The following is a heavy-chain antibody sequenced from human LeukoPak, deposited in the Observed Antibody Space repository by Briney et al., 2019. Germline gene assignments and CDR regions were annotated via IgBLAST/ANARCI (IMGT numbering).Heavy chain of an antibody. V-gene: IGHV4-4*07. CDR3: ARDHTRKDIVVVPAAMGAYYFDY. J-gene: IGHJ4*02. CDR2: IYTIGGA. Sequence: SETLSLTCTVSGGSISSYYWSRIRQPAGKGVGWVGRIYTIGGATYNTCLKSRVTMSVDTSKNQFSLKLSSVPAADTAVYYCARDHTRKDIVVVPAAMGAYYFDYWGQGTLVTVPS. CDR1: GGSISSYY. D-gene: IGHD2-2*01.